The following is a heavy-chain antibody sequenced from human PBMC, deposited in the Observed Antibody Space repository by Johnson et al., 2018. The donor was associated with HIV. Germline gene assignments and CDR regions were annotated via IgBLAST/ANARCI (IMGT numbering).Heavy chain of an antibody. D-gene: IGHD2/OR15-2a*01. CDR1: GFTFSTYA. CDR3: ARNSRNDAFDI. CDR2: IFYDGSYK. J-gene: IGHJ3*02. Sequence: QVQLVESGGGVVQPGRSLRLSCAASGFTFSTYAMHWVRQAPGKGLEWVAIIFYDGSYKYYAASVKGRFTISRDNSKNTLYLHMNSLRAEDTAVYSCARNSRNDAFDIWGQGTMVTVSS. V-gene: IGHV3-30*04.